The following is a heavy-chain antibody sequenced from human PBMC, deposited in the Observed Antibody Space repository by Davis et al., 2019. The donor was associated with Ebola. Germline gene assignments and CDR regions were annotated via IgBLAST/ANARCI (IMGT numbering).Heavy chain of an antibody. CDR1: GFTLSGYD. V-gene: IGHV3-33*01. Sequence: GESQKISCAASGFTLSGYDMNWVRQAPGKGLQWVAVIWDDGSNKYYADSVKGRFTISRDNSKNTLYLQMNSLRAEDTAVYYCATTPQYSSGQNKPFDYWGQGTLVTVSS. CDR3: ATTPQYSSGQNKPFDY. CDR2: IWDDGSNK. D-gene: IGHD6-19*01. J-gene: IGHJ4*02.